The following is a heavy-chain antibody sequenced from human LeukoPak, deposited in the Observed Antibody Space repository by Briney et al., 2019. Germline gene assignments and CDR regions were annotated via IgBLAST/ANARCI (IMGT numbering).Heavy chain of an antibody. Sequence: GGSLRLSCAASGFTFSSYSMNWVRQAPGKGLEWVSSISSSSSYIYYADSVKGRFTIFRDNSRNTLYLQMNSLRAEDTAVYYCAKRGDLDSSGSLRYFDYWGQGTLVTVSS. V-gene: IGHV3-21*04. D-gene: IGHD3-22*01. CDR2: ISSSSSYI. CDR1: GFTFSSYS. CDR3: AKRGDLDSSGSLRYFDY. J-gene: IGHJ4*02.